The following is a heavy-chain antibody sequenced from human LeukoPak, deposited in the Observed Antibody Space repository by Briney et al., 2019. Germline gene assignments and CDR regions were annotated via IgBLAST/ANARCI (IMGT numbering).Heavy chain of an antibody. CDR2: ITSTGGTT. CDR3: ARVDTVMAYYFDL. J-gene: IGHJ4*02. V-gene: IGHV3-23*01. Sequence: PGGSLRLSCAASGFTFSGYAMNWVRQAPGKGLEWVSTITSTGGTTYYPDPVKGRFTISRHNSRNTLYLQMNSLRAEDTAVYYCARVDTVMAYYFDLWGQGTLVTVSS. CDR1: GFTFSGYA. D-gene: IGHD5-18*01.